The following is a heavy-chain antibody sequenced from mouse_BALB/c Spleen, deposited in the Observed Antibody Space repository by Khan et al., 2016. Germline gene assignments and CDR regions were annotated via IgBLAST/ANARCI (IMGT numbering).Heavy chain of an antibody. Sequence: EVQLQESGPGLVKPSESLYLTCTATGYSITSDYAWNWIQQSPGNKVECRGNISDSGSTSYNPSLKSRITITGDTSKNQFFLQLNTVTTEDTATYYCARNCNRDARAWFAYWGQGTLVTVSA. D-gene: IGHD2-14*01. V-gene: IGHV3-2*02. CDR2: ISDSGST. J-gene: IGHJ3*01. CDR3: ARNCNRDARAWFAY. CDR1: GYSITSDYA.